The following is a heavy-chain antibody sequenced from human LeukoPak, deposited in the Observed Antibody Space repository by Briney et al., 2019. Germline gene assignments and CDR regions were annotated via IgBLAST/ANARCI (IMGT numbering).Heavy chain of an antibody. CDR2: IYYSGST. Sequence: SETLSLTCTVSGGSISSSNYYWGWIRQPPGKGLEWIGSIYYSGSTYYNPSLKSRVTMSVDTSKNQFSLKLSSVTAADTAVYYCARLDGYCSGGSCYSVSFVDPWGQGTLVTVSS. D-gene: IGHD2-15*01. J-gene: IGHJ5*02. CDR1: GGSISSSNYY. V-gene: IGHV4-39*01. CDR3: ARLDGYCSGGSCYSVSFVDP.